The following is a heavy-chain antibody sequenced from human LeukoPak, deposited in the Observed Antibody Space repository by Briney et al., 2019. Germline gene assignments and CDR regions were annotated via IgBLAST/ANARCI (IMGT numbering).Heavy chain of an antibody. CDR3: ARVVVVPAAIWGGEFSGSCPGCPHSDYYYYGMDV. D-gene: IGHD2-2*02. Sequence: SETLSLTCAVYGGSFSGYYWSWIRQPPGKGLEWIGEINHSGSTNYNPSLKSRVTISVDTSKNQFSLKLSSVTAADTAVCYCARVVVVPAAIWGGEFSGSCPGCPHSDYYYYGMDVWGQGTTVTVSS. CDR2: INHSGST. V-gene: IGHV4-34*01. J-gene: IGHJ6*02. CDR1: GGSFSGYY.